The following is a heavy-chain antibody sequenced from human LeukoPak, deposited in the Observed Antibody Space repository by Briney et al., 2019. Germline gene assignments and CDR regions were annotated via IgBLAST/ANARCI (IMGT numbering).Heavy chain of an antibody. J-gene: IGHJ4*02. Sequence: GGSLRLSCAASGFTFDDYGLNWVRQAPGKGLEWVSGINSSGGITGYADSVKGRFIISRDNSKNSLFLQMSSLRADDTAFYYCARRGYNYAFDYWGQGTLVTVSS. CDR1: GFTFDDYG. V-gene: IGHV3-20*04. CDR3: ARRGYNYAFDY. CDR2: INSSGGIT. D-gene: IGHD5-18*01.